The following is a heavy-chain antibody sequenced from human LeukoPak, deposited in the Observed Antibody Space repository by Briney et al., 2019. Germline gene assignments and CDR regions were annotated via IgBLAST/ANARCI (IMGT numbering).Heavy chain of an antibody. CDR1: GFTFSSYG. V-gene: IGHV3-30*02. J-gene: IGHJ6*03. CDR3: AKDPDGYNSYYYYYMDV. Sequence: GGSLRLSCAASGFTFSSYGMHWVRQAPGKGLEWVAFIRYVGSNKYYADSVKGRFTISRDNSKNTLYLQMNSLRAEDTAVYYCAKDPDGYNSYYYYYMDVWGKGTTVTVSS. D-gene: IGHD5-24*01. CDR2: IRYVGSNK.